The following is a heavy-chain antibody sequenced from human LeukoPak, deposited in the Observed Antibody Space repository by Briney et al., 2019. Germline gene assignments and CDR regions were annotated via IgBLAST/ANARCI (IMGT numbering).Heavy chain of an antibody. J-gene: IGHJ4*02. Sequence: GGSLRLSCAASGFTFSSYSMNWVRQALGKGLEWVSSISSSSSYIYYADSVRGRFTISRDNSKNTLYLQMNSLRAEDTAVYYCAKDSIVVVPYYFDYWGQGTLVTVSS. CDR2: ISSSSSYI. CDR3: AKDSIVVVPYYFDY. V-gene: IGHV3-21*04. D-gene: IGHD3-22*01. CDR1: GFTFSSYS.